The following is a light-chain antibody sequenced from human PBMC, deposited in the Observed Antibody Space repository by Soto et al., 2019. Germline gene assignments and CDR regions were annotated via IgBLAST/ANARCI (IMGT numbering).Light chain of an antibody. CDR3: QQYAIWT. Sequence: DVQMTQSPSTLSASVGDRVTITCRASQSITYSLAWYQQKPGKAPNLLIYDASTLQSGVPSRFGGSGSGTEFTLTISGLQPDDFATYYCQQYAIWTFGQGTNVEIK. J-gene: IGKJ1*01. CDR2: DAS. V-gene: IGKV1-5*01. CDR1: QSITYS.